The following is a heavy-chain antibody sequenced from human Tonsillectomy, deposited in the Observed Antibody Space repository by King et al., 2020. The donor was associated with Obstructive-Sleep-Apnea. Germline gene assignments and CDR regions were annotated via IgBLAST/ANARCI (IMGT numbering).Heavy chain of an antibody. CDR1: GFTFSLFP. J-gene: IGHJ4*02. Sequence: VQLVESGGGVVQPGRSLRLSCAASGFTFSLFPMHWVRQSPGKGLDWVTVISYDGNNKYYADSVKGRLTNSRDNSQHTLYLTMTSLRAEDTAVYYCARDGVVSTMVTPCYFDFWGQGTLVTVAS. D-gene: IGHD4-23*01. CDR3: ARDGVVSTMVTPCYFDF. CDR2: ISYDGNNK. V-gene: IGHV3-30*04.